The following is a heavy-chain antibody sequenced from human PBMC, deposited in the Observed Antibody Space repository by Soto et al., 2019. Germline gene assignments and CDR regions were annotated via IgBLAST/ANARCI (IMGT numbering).Heavy chain of an antibody. CDR2: MKPNSGNT. CDR1: GYTFTNYD. CDR3: ARMAYDADNTGNWFDP. V-gene: IGHV1-8*01. D-gene: IGHD2-8*01. J-gene: IGHJ5*02. Sequence: HVQLVHSGAEVKKPGASVKVSCKTSGYTFTNYDINWVRQATGQGLDWMGLMKPNSGNTGYAQNFQGRVTMTRDTSISTAYMELSSLRLEDTAVYYCARMAYDADNTGNWFDPWGQGTLVTVSS.